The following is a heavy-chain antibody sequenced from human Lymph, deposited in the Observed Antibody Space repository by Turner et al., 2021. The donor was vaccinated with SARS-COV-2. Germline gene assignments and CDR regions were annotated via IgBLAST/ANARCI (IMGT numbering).Heavy chain of an antibody. CDR2: ISIRSSSI. V-gene: IGHV3-48*02. CDR1: GFTFSGYS. Sequence: EVQLVECGEGLVQTGGSQGHRCAATGFTFSGYSMTWVGHPPGKGLVWVSYISIRSSSIYYAGSVKCRFTISRDNAKNSLYLQMNSLRDEDTAVYYCARDRGGYGAYYYGMDVWGQGTTVTVSS. D-gene: IGHD2-15*01. CDR3: ARDRGGYGAYYYGMDV. J-gene: IGHJ6*02.